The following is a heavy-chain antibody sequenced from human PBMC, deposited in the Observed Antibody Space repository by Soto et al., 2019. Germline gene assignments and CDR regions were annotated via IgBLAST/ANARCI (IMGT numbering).Heavy chain of an antibody. CDR3: ARGYYYDSSGENYYYYYGMDV. CDR1: GFTFSIYG. D-gene: IGHD3-22*01. J-gene: IGHJ6*02. Sequence: GGSLRLSCAASGFTFSIYGMHWVRQAPGKGLEWVAVIWYDGSNKYYADSVKGRFTISRDNSKNTLYLQMNSLRAEDTAVYYCARGYYYDSSGENYYYYYGMDVWGQGTTVTVSS. CDR2: IWYDGSNK. V-gene: IGHV3-33*01.